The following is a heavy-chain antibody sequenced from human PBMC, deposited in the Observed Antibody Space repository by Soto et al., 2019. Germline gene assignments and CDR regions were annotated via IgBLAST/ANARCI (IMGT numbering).Heavy chain of an antibody. CDR2: MSGNGAET. D-gene: IGHD6-19*01. CDR1: GFTFSSYA. J-gene: IGHJ4*02. V-gene: IGHV3-23*01. Sequence: PGGSLRLSCAASGFTFSSYALSWVRQAPGKGLEWVSAMSGNGAETSYANSVRGRFTISRDNAKDTLFLHINSLTADATAVYYGGKGRRGSGWFVSNCWGRGVLVTVSS. CDR3: GKGRRGSGWFVSNC.